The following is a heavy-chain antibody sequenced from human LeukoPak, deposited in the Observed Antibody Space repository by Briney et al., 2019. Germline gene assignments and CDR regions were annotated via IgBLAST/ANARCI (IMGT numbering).Heavy chain of an antibody. CDR3: ARDGTGTTSFDY. D-gene: IGHD1-1*01. J-gene: IGHJ4*02. V-gene: IGHV4-59*01. CDR1: GGSISSYY. Sequence: SETLSLACTVSGGSISSYYWSWIRQPPGKGLEWIGYIYYSGSTNYNPSLKSRVTISVDTSKNQFSLKLSSLTAADTAVYYCARDGTGTTSFDYWGQGTLVTVSS. CDR2: IYYSGST.